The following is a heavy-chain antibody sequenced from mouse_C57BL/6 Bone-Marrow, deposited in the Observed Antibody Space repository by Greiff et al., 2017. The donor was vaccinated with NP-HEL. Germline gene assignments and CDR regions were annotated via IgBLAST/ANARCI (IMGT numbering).Heavy chain of an antibody. Sequence: EVMLVESGGGLVQPGGSLKLSCAASGFTFSDYYMYWVRQTPEKRLEWVAYISNGGGSTYYPDTVKGRFTISRDNAKNTLYLQMSRLKSEDTAMYYCARQGSSYWFAYWGQGTLVTVSA. D-gene: IGHD1-1*01. CDR2: ISNGGGST. CDR1: GFTFSDYY. CDR3: ARQGSSYWFAY. J-gene: IGHJ3*01. V-gene: IGHV5-12*01.